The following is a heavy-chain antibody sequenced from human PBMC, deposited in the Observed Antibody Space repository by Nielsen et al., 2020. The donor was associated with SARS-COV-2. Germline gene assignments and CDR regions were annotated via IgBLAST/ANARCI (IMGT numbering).Heavy chain of an antibody. J-gene: IGHJ6*02. CDR3: SRVGQYDILTGYYTGYYYYGMDV. D-gene: IGHD3-9*01. CDR2: ISAYNGNT. Sequence: ASVQVSCKASGYTFTSYGISWVRQAPGQGLEWMGWISAYNGNTNYAQKLQVRVTITTDTSTSTAYMELRNLRSDETAVYYCSRVGQYDILTGYYTGYYYYGMDVWGQGTTVTVSS. CDR1: GYTFTSYG. V-gene: IGHV1-18*01.